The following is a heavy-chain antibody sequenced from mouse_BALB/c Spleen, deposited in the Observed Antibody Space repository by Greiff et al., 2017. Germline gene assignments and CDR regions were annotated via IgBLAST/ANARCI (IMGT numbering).Heavy chain of an antibody. CDR1: GYTFTSYW. J-gene: IGHJ4*01. CDR2: IYPGNSDT. CDR3: TRDYGSSYYAMDY. Sequence: VHLQQSGTVLARPGASVKMSCKASGYTFTSYWMHWVKQRPGQGLEWIGAIYPGNSDTSYNQKFKGKAKLTAVTSTSTAYMELSSLTNEDSAVYYCTRDYGSSYYAMDYWGQGTSVTVSS. V-gene: IGHV1-5*01. D-gene: IGHD1-1*01.